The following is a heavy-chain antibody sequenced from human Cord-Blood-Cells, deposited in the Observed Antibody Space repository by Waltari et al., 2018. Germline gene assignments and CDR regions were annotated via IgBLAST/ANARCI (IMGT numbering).Heavy chain of an antibody. CDR1: GGSISSSRYH. CDR2: IHYSGST. J-gene: IGHJ5*02. Sequence: QMQLQESSPGLVKLSETLSLTRTVSGGSISSSRYHWGWNRQPPGKGLEWNGSIHYSGSTYYNPSLKSRVTISVDTSKNQFSLKLSSVTAADTAVYYCARHGSPMVRGVPNWFDPWGQGTLVTVSS. CDR3: ARHGSPMVRGVPNWFDP. V-gene: IGHV4-39*07. D-gene: IGHD3-10*01.